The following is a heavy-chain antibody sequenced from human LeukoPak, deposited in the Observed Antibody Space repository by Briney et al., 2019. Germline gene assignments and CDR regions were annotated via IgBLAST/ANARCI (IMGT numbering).Heavy chain of an antibody. J-gene: IGHJ3*02. CDR1: GFTFSTYA. CDR3: ARGEVIRGVIITLGAFDI. D-gene: IGHD3-10*01. Sequence: PGRSLRLSCAASGFTFSTYAMHWVRQAPGKGLDWVAVISYDERNTYYADSVKGRFTISRDNSKNTLYLQTNSLRPEDTAVYYCARGEVIRGVIITLGAFDIWGQGTMVTVSS. CDR2: ISYDERNT. V-gene: IGHV3-30*01.